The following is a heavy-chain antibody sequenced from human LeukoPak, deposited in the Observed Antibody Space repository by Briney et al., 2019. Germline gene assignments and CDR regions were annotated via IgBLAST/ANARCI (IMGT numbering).Heavy chain of an antibody. V-gene: IGHV3-48*03. D-gene: IGHD3-3*01. CDR1: GFTLSNYE. Sequence: GSLRLSCAPSGFTLSNYEMNWVRLTPGKGLEWISYITKGGATVLYAESVKGRFTISRDNANSSLYLQMNSLRAEDAAVYFCARLSVSITRRFDLWGQGTLVTVSS. CDR2: ITKGGATV. J-gene: IGHJ5*02. CDR3: ARLSVSITRRFDL.